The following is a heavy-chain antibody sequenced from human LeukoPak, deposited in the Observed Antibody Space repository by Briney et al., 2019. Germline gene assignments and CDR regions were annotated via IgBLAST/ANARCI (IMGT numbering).Heavy chain of an antibody. D-gene: IGHD5-18*01. CDR3: ATSPVYSYGHPYYFDY. V-gene: IGHV3-21*01. CDR1: GFTFSSYS. CDR2: ISSSSSYI. Sequence: PGGSLRLSCAGSGFTFSSYSMNWVRQAPGKGLERVSCISSSSSYIYYADSVKGRFTISRDNAKNSLYLQMNSLRAEDTAVYYCATSPVYSYGHPYYFDYWGQGTLVTVSS. J-gene: IGHJ4*02.